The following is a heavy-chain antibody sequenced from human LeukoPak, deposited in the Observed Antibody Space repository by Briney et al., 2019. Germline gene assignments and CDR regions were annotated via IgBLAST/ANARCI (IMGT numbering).Heavy chain of an antibody. J-gene: IGHJ5*02. CDR1: GGSISSGGYY. CDR2: IYYSGST. V-gene: IGHV4-61*08. D-gene: IGHD6-19*01. Sequence: SETLSLTCAVSGGSISSGGYYWSWIRQPPGKGLEWIGYIYYSGSTNYNPSLKSRVTISVDTSKNQFSLKLSSVTAADTAVYYCARRGYSSGGDWFDPWGQGTLVTVSS. CDR3: ARRGYSSGGDWFDP.